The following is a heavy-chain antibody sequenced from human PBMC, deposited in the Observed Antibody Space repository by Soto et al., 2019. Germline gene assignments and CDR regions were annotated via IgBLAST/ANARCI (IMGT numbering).Heavy chain of an antibody. CDR2: IYYSGST. D-gene: IGHD3-9*01. CDR3: AGSRYFDWLIDRYYYYGMYV. V-gene: IGHV4-39*01. CDR1: GGSISSSSYY. J-gene: IGHJ6*02. Sequence: TSETLSLTCTVSGGSISSSSYYWGWIRQPPGKGLEWIGSIYYSGSTYYNPSLKSRVTISVDTSKNQFSLKLSSVTAADTAVYYCAGSRYFDWLIDRYYYYGMYVWGQGTTVTVSS.